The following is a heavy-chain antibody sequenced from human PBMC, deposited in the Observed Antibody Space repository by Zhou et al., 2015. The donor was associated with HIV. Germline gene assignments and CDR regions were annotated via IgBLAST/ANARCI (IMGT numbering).Heavy chain of an antibody. D-gene: IGHD3-22*01. Sequence: QVQLVQSGAEVKKPGSSVKVSCKASGGTFSSYAISWVRQAPGQGLEWMGGIIPIFGTANYAQKFQGRVTITADESTSTAYMELSSLRSEDTAVYYCARTGLRWLLEGNAFDIWGQGTMVTVSS. CDR2: IIPIFGTA. J-gene: IGHJ3*02. CDR3: ARTGLRWLLEGNAFDI. CDR1: GGTFSSYA. V-gene: IGHV1-69*01.